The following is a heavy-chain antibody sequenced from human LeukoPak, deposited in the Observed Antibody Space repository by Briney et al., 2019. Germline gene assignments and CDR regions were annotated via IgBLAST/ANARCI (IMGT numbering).Heavy chain of an antibody. V-gene: IGHV4-31*03. CDR3: ARDSPLGIAAAGMDY. CDR1: SGSISNGGYY. Sequence: SETLSLTCTVSSGSISNGGYYWSWIRQHPGKGLEWIGYIYYSGSTYYNPSLKSRVTISVDTSKNQFSLKLSSVTAADTAVYFCARDSPLGIAAAGMDYWGQGTLVTVSS. J-gene: IGHJ4*02. CDR2: IYYSGST. D-gene: IGHD6-13*01.